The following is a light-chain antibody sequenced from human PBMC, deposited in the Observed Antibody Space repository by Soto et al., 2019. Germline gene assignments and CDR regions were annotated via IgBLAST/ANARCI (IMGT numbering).Light chain of an antibody. V-gene: IGLV1-47*01. CDR2: RSN. Sequence: QSVLTQPPSASGTPGQRVTISFSGSSSNIGSNYVYWYQQLPGTAPRLLIYRSNQRPSGVPDRFSGSRSGTSASLAISGLRSEYEADYYCAAWDDSLSVVFGGGTKLTVL. CDR1: SSNIGSNY. CDR3: AAWDDSLSVV. J-gene: IGLJ2*01.